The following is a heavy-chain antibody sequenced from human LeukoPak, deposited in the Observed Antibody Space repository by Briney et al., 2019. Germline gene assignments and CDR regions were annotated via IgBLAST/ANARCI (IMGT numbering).Heavy chain of an antibody. CDR3: ARALYSSSWYDWFDP. Sequence: KPSETLSLTCTVSGGSISSYYWSWIRQPPGKGLEWIGYIYYSGSTNYNPSLKSRVTISVDTSKNQFSLKLSSVTAADTAVYYCARALYSSSWYDWFDPWGQGTLVTVSS. CDR2: IYYSGST. V-gene: IGHV4-59*12. J-gene: IGHJ5*02. D-gene: IGHD6-13*01. CDR1: GGSISSYY.